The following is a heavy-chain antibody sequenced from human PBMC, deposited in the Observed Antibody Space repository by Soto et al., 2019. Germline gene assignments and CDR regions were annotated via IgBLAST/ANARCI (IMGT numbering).Heavy chain of an antibody. V-gene: IGHV3-33*01. CDR1: GFTFTSYG. CDR3: GRRDEYLDS. D-gene: IGHD6-6*01. CDR2: IWSDGSNQ. Sequence: PVGSXRLSCATSGFTFTSYGMHGVRHAPGKGLEWVAVIWSDGSNQHYADSVKGRFTISRDNSRSTLYLQMNSLRVDDTAVYYCGRRDEYLDSWGLGTLVTVSS. J-gene: IGHJ5*01.